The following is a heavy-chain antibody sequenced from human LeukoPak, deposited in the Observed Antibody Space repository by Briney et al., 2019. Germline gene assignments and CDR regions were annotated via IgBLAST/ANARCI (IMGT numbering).Heavy chain of an antibody. D-gene: IGHD1-26*01. CDR3: AKEGDSGSYEGVVGDGAFDI. CDR2: ISGSGGST. Sequence: GGSLRLSCAASGFTFSSYAMSWVRQAPGKGLEWVSAISGSGGSTYYADSVKGRFTISRDNSENTLYLQMNSLRAEDTAVYYCAKEGDSGSYEGVVGDGAFDIWGQGTMVTASS. J-gene: IGHJ3*02. CDR1: GFTFSSYA. V-gene: IGHV3-23*01.